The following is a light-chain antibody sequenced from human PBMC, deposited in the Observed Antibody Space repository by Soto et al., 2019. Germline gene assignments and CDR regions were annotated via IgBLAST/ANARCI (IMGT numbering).Light chain of an antibody. CDR2: AAS. CDR1: QSISSY. J-gene: IGKJ3*01. Sequence: DIQMTQSLSSLSASVGDRVTITCRASQSISSYLNWYQQKPGKAPKLLIYAASSLQSGVPSRFSGSGSGTDFTLTISSLQPEDFATHYCQQSYSTPFTFGPGTKVDIK. CDR3: QQSYSTPFT. V-gene: IGKV1-39*01.